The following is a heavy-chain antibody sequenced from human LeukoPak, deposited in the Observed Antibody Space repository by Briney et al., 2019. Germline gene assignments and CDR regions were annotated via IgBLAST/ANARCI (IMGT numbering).Heavy chain of an antibody. CDR3: ASCSRPNYYYGMDV. V-gene: IGHV3-23*01. CDR1: GFTFSSYA. CDR2: ISSSGGGT. D-gene: IGHD6-6*01. Sequence: PGGSLRLSCAASGFTFSSYAMSWVRQAPGKGLEWVSAISSSGGGTYYADSVKGRFTISRDNSKNTLYLQMNSLRADDTAVYYCASCSRPNYYYGMDVWGQGTTVTVSS. J-gene: IGHJ6*02.